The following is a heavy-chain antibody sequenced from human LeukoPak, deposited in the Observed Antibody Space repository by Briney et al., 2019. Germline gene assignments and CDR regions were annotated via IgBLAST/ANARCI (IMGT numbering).Heavy chain of an antibody. CDR2: ISGSGGST. CDR3: AKVWSPDAYSSGWYGYYFDY. D-gene: IGHD6-19*01. CDR1: GFTFSSYA. J-gene: IGHJ4*02. Sequence: LSGGSLRLSCAASGFTFSSYAMSWVRQAPGKGLEWVSAISGSGGSTYYADSVKGRFTISRDNSKNTLYLQMNSLRAEDTAVYYCAKVWSPDAYSSGWYGYYFDYWGQGTLVTVSS. V-gene: IGHV3-23*01.